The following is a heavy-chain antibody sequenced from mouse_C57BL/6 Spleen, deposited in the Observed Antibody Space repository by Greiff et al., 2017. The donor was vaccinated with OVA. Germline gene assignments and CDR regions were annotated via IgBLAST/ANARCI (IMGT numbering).Heavy chain of an antibody. CDR1: GFTFSDYG. J-gene: IGHJ2*01. CDR2: ISSGSSTI. Sequence: EVKVVESGGGLVKPGGSLKLSCAASGFTFSDYGMHWVRQAPEKGLEWVAYISSGSSTIYYADTVKGRFTISRDNAKNTLFLQMTSLRSEDTAMYYCARADLYGNYVDYFDYWGQGTTLTVSS. CDR3: ARADLYGNYVDYFDY. D-gene: IGHD2-1*01. V-gene: IGHV5-17*01.